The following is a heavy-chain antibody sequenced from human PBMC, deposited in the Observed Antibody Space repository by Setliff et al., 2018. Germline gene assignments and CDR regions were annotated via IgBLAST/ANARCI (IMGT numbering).Heavy chain of an antibody. D-gene: IGHD5-18*01. Sequence: SETLSLTCTVSPGSISRHYWSWFRQAPGKGLEWIGYRHDNGERDYNPSLGSRVTISVDTSKNQFSLMLTSVTAADTAIYYCAGRPQNTPMGPCHYWGQGTLVTVSS. CDR3: AGRPQNTPMGPCHY. V-gene: IGHV4-59*11. J-gene: IGHJ4*02. CDR2: RHDNGER. CDR1: PGSISRHY.